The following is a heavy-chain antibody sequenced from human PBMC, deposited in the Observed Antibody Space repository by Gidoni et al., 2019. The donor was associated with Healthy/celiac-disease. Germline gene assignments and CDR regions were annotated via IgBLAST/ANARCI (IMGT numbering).Heavy chain of an antibody. V-gene: IGHV1-2*02. CDR1: GYTFTGYY. J-gene: IGHJ4*02. D-gene: IGHD3-16*02. CDR2: INPNSGGT. CDR3: ARDRRLGELAFSY. Sequence: QVQLVQSGAEVKNTGASVTFSCKASGYTFTGYYMHWVRQAPGQGLEWMGWINPNSGGTNYAQKFQGRVTMTRDTSISTAYMELSRLRSDDTAVYYCARDRRLGELAFSYWGQGTLVTVSS.